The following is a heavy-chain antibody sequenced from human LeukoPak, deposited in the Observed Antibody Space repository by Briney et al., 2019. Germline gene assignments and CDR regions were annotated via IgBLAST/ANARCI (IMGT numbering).Heavy chain of an antibody. CDR2: ISAYNGNT. J-gene: IGHJ4*02. Sequence: SVKLSCNASGYTFTSYGISWVRQAPGQGLELMGWISAYNGNTNYAQKLQGRVTMTTDTSTSTAYMELRSLRSDDTAVYYCAARDYYDSSGYNWGQGALVTVSS. V-gene: IGHV1-18*04. D-gene: IGHD3-22*01. CDR1: GYTFTSYG. CDR3: AARDYYDSSGYN.